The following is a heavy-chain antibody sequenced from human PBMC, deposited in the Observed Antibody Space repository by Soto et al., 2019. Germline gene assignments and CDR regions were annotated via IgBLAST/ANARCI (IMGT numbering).Heavy chain of an antibody. Sequence: QVQLQQSGPGLVKPSQTLSLTCANSGDSVSSTSASWNWIRQSPSRGLEWLGRTYYRSKWTNDYAVSVKSRITINPDTSKNQFSLQLSSVTPEDTAMYYCVRGYSSSFDYWGQGTLVTVSS. CDR3: VRGYSSSFDY. CDR2: TYYRSKWTN. J-gene: IGHJ4*02. CDR1: GDSVSSTSAS. V-gene: IGHV6-1*01. D-gene: IGHD6-6*01.